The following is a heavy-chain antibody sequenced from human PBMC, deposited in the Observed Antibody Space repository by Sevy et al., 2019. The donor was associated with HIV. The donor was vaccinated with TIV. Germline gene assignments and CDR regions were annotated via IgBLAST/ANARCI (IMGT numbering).Heavy chain of an antibody. D-gene: IGHD2-2*01. CDR1: GFTFSNYW. CDR2: IKKDGSEK. CDR3: ARDCSSTSCLWGLDV. V-gene: IGHV3-7*03. Sequence: GGSLRLSCAASGFTFSNYWMSWVRRAPGKGLEWVANIKKDGSEKYYVDSVKGRFTISRDNAKNSLFLQMNSLRAEDTALYYCARDCSSTSCLWGLDVWGQGTTVTVSS. J-gene: IGHJ6*02.